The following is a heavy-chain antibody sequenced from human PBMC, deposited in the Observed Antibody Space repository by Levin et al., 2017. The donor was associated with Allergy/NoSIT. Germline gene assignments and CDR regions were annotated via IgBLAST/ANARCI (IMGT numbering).Heavy chain of an antibody. D-gene: IGHD3-16*01. V-gene: IGHV3-11*05. Sequence: GGSLRLSCAASGFTFSDYYMSWIRQAPGKGLEWVSYISSSSSYTNYADSVKGRFTISRDNAKNSLYLQMNSLRAEDTAVYYCARDANLGYFDYWGQGTLVTVSS. J-gene: IGHJ4*02. CDR3: ARDANLGYFDY. CDR2: ISSSSSYT. CDR1: GFTFSDYY.